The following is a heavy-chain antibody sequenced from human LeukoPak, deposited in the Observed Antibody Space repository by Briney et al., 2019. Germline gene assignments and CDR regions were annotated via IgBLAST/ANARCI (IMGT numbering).Heavy chain of an antibody. CDR1: GGSISSGSYY. D-gene: IGHD2-2*01. CDR3: ASCDCSSTSCYPNYYYYYMDV. V-gene: IGHV4-61*02. CDR2: IYTSGST. Sequence: SETLSPTCTVSGGSISSGSYYWSWIRQPAGKGLEWIGRIYTSGSTNYNPSLKSRVTISVDTSKNQFSLKLSSVTAADTAVYYCASCDCSSTSCYPNYYYYYMDVWGKGTTVTVSS. J-gene: IGHJ6*03.